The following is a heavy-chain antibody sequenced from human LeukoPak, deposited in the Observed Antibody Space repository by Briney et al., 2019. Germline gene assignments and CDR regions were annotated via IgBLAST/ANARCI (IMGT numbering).Heavy chain of an antibody. D-gene: IGHD3-10*01. V-gene: IGHV4-34*01. CDR2: INHSGST. Sequence: SETLSLTCAVYGGSFSGYYWSWIRQPPGKGLEWIGEINHSGSTNYNPSLKSRVTISVDMSKNQFSLKLSDVTAAATAVYYCSRGTSSAPLLSWGQGTLVTVSS. CDR1: GGSFSGYY. CDR3: SRGTSSAPLLS. J-gene: IGHJ5*02.